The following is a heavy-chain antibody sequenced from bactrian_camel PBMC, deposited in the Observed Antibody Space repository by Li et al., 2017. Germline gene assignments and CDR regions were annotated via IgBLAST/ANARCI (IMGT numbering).Heavy chain of an antibody. CDR3: AADRIDLPPAACTVVGEPPAWKA. CDR1: GYTYSTYC. D-gene: IGHD3*01. Sequence: HVQLVESGGGSVQSGGSLRLSCAGSGYTYSTYCMGWFRQAPRKEHEGVAGIFRGGTIPVYSDSVKGRFTISRHNAENTFYLQMNSLKSEDTAMYYCAADRIDLPPAACTVVGEPPAWKAWGPGTQVTVS. CDR2: IFRGGTIP. V-gene: IGHV3S1*01. J-gene: IGHJ6*01.